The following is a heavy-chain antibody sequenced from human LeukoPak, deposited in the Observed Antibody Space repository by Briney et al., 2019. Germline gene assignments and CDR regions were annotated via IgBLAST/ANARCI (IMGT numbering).Heavy chain of an antibody. CDR3: AKGTQWLVVCDY. CDR2: ITGSSGTT. V-gene: IGHV3-23*01. Sequence: PGGSLRLSCAASGFTFSSYAMSWVRQAPGKGLEWASAITGSSGTTYYADSVKGRFTISRDNSKNTLYLQMNSLRAEDTAVYYCAKGTQWLVVCDYWGQGTLVTVSS. D-gene: IGHD6-19*01. CDR1: GFTFSSYA. J-gene: IGHJ4*02.